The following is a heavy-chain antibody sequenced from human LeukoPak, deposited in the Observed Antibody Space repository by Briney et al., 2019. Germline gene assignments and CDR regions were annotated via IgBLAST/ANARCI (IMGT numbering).Heavy chain of an antibody. CDR3: AGNYGSGSYYKHYYYGMDV. Sequence: GGSLRLSCAASGFTFSSYSMNWVRQAPGKGLEWVSSISSSSSYIYYADSVKGRFTISRDNAKNSLYLQMNSLRAEDTAVYYCAGNYGSGSYYKHYYYGMDVWGQGTTVTVSS. V-gene: IGHV3-21*01. D-gene: IGHD3-10*01. CDR2: ISSSSSYI. J-gene: IGHJ6*02. CDR1: GFTFSSYS.